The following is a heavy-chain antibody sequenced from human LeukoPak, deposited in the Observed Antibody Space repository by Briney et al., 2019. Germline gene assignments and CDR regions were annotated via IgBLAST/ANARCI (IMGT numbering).Heavy chain of an antibody. J-gene: IGHJ6*02. CDR2: ISGSGGST. CDR3: AKFKYSGSYYNYYCYGMDV. D-gene: IGHD1-26*01. Sequence: GGSLRLSCAASGFTFSSYAMSWVRQAPGKGLEWVSAISGSGGSTYYADSVKGRFTISRDNSKNTLYLQMNSLRAEDTAVYYCAKFKYSGSYYNYYCYGMDVWGQGTTVTVSS. CDR1: GFTFSSYA. V-gene: IGHV3-23*01.